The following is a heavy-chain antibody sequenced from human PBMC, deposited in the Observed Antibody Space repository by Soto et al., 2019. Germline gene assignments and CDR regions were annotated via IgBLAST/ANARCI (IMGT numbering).Heavy chain of an antibody. Sequence: SETLSLTCTVSGGSISTYYWSWIRQPPGKELEWIGYIYHSGSTNNNPSLKSRVTISVDTSKNQFSLNLSSVTAADTALYYCARGNSLFDDWGQGTRVTVSS. CDR3: ARGNSLFDD. CDR2: IYHSGST. V-gene: IGHV4-59*08. J-gene: IGHJ4*02. CDR1: GGSISTYY.